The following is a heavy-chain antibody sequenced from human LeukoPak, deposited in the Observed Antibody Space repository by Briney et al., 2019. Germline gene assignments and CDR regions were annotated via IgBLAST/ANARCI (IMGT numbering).Heavy chain of an antibody. V-gene: IGHV3-53*01. J-gene: IGHJ6*02. CDR2: IYSGGST. Sequence: GGSLRLSCAASGFTVSSNYMSWVRQAPGKGLEWVSVIYSGGSTYYEDSVEGRFTISRDNSKNTLYLQMNSLRAEDTAVYYCARERFVYDFWSGYYETPADYYYYGMDVWGQGTTVTVSS. CDR1: GFTVSSNY. D-gene: IGHD3-3*01. CDR3: ARERFVYDFWSGYYETPADYYYYGMDV.